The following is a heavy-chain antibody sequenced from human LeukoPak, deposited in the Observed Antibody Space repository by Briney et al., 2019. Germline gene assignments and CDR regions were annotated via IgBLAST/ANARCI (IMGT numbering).Heavy chain of an antibody. D-gene: IGHD5-18*01. J-gene: IGHJ4*02. V-gene: IGHV1-24*01. CDR1: EYRFTELS. Sequence: ASVTVSCKVSEYRFTELSRHWVRQAPGKGIEWLGGFDLVHGDTMYAQKFQGRVTMTEDTSTDTSYMDLSSLGSEDTAVYFCTAGRAYSLLDFWGQGTLVIVSS. CDR2: FDLVHGDT. CDR3: TAGRAYSLLDF.